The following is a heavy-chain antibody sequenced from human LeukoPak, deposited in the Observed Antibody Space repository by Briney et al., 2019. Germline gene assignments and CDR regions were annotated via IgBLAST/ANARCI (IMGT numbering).Heavy chain of an antibody. V-gene: IGHV1-69*06. CDR2: IIPIFGTA. Sequence: SVKVSCKASGGTFSSYAISWVRQAPGQGLEWMGGIIPIFGTANYAQKFQGRVTMTEDTSTDTAYMELSSLRSEDTAVYYCAASLYYGSAQYYFDYWGQGTLVTVSS. D-gene: IGHD3-10*01. CDR3: AASLYYGSAQYYFDY. J-gene: IGHJ4*02. CDR1: GGTFSSYA.